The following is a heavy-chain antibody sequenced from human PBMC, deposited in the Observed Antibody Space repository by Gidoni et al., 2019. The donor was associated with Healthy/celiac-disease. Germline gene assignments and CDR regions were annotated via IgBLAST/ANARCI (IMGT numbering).Heavy chain of an antibody. V-gene: IGHV3-23*01. CDR1: GLTFSSNA. Sequence: EVQLLESGGGLVQPGGSLRPSCAASGLTFSSNAMSWVRQAPGKGLEWVSAISGSGGSTYYADSVKGRFTISRDNSTNTLYLQMNSLRAEDTAVYYCAKLGRTMIVVVTPFDYWGQGTLVTVSS. CDR3: AKLGRTMIVVVTPFDY. D-gene: IGHD3-22*01. CDR2: ISGSGGST. J-gene: IGHJ4*02.